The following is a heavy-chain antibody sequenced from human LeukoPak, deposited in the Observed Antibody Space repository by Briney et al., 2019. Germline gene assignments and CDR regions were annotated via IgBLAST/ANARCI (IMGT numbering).Heavy chain of an antibody. V-gene: IGHV3-15*01. CDR2: IKSETDDGTI. J-gene: IGHJ4*02. D-gene: IGHD1-26*01. Sequence: GGSLRLSCAASGFNFTNAWMTWVRQAPGQGLEWVGRIKSETDDGTIHYGAPVKGRFIISRDDSKNTVGLQMNSLKTEDTGVYYCTTSIVGTTAYWGQGTLVIVSS. CDR3: TTSIVGTTAY. CDR1: GFNFTNAW.